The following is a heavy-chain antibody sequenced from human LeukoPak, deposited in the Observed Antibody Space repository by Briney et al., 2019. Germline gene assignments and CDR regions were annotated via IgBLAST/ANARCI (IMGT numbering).Heavy chain of an antibody. CDR1: GYTLTELS. CDR3: ATTSDNYYDSSGLFVFQH. V-gene: IGHV1-24*01. J-gene: IGHJ1*01. D-gene: IGHD3-22*01. CDR2: FYPEDGET. Sequence: ASVKVSCKVSGYTLTELSMHWVRQAPGKGLEWMGGFYPEDGETIYAQKFQGRVTMTEDTSTDTAYMELSSLRSEDTAVYYCATTSDNYYDSSGLFVFQHWGQGTLVTVSS.